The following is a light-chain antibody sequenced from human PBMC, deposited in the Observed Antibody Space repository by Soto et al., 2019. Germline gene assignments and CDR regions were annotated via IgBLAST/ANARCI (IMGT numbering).Light chain of an antibody. Sequence: QSALTQPASVSGSPGQSITISCTGTSSDAGNYSFVSWYQQQPGKAPKVIIYEDSTRPSGVSNRISGSKSGNTASLTISGLQAEDEADYYCCSYAGSSTSWVFGGGTKLTVL. CDR3: CSYAGSSTSWV. CDR1: SSDAGNYSF. CDR2: EDS. V-gene: IGLV2-23*01. J-gene: IGLJ3*02.